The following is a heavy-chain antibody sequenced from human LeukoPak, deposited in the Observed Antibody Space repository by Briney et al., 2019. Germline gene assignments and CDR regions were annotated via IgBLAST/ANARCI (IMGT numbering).Heavy chain of an antibody. CDR2: ITAYNGNT. D-gene: IGHD3-9*01. CDR1: GYTFITYG. V-gene: IGHV1-18*01. J-gene: IGHJ3*02. CDR3: ARVNYDILTGYYIPHAFDI. Sequence: SVKVSCKTSGYTFITYGISWVRQAPGQGLEWMGWITAYNGNTKYAQKLQDRVTMTTDTSTSTAYMELRSLRSDDTAVYYCARVNYDILTGYYIPHAFDIWGQGTMVTVSS.